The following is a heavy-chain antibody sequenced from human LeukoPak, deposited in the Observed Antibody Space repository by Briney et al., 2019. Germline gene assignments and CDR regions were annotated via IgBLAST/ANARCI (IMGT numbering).Heavy chain of an antibody. J-gene: IGHJ4*02. Sequence: KPSETLSLTCTVSGDSIRSGSYFWSWIRQPAGKGLEWIGRFYTSGTTAYNPSLRGRVTISVDTSSNQFSLKLTSVTAADTAVYYCARGNEAYCSSTSCYPGYIFHYWGQGTLVTVSS. CDR2: FYTSGTT. CDR1: GDSIRSGSYF. D-gene: IGHD2-2*01. CDR3: ARGNEAYCSSTSCYPGYIFHY. V-gene: IGHV4-61*02.